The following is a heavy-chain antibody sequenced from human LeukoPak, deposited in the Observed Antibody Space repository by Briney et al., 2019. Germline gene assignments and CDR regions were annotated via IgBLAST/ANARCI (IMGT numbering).Heavy chain of an antibody. CDR1: GFTFSSYG. D-gene: IGHD3-10*01. CDR3: ARDGYYGSDAFDI. J-gene: IGHJ3*02. Sequence: GGSLRLSCAASGFTFSSYGMHWVRQAPGKGLEWVAVIWYDGSNKYYADSVKGRFTISRDNSKNTLYLQMNSLRAEDTAVYYCARDGYYGSDAFDIWGQGTMVTVSS. CDR2: IWYDGSNK. V-gene: IGHV3-33*08.